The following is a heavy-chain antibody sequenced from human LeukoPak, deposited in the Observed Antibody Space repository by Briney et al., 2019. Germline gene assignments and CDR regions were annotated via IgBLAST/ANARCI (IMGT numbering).Heavy chain of an antibody. CDR1: GGSISRYY. V-gene: IGHV4-59*01. Sequence: SETLSLTCTVSGGSISRYYWSWIRQPPGKGLEWIGYIYYSGSTNYNPSLKSRVTISVDTSKNQFSLKLSSVTAADTAVYYCARGIPYEYCSGGSCYTWTGWFDPWGQGTLVTVSS. CDR2: IYYSGST. CDR3: ARGIPYEYCSGGSCYTWTGWFDP. D-gene: IGHD2-15*01. J-gene: IGHJ5*02.